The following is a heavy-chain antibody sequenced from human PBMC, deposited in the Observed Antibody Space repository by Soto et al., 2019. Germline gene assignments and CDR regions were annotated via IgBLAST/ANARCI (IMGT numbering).Heavy chain of an antibody. CDR1: GFTFSNYA. J-gene: IGHJ5*02. Sequence: GGSLRLSCAASGFTFSNYAMHWVRQAPGKGLEYVSAISSHGDSTYYANSVKGRFTISRDNSTSTAYMELSSLRSEDTAVYYCARDLGYCSGGSCYPAAEELNWFDPWGQGTLVTVSS. CDR2: ISSHGDST. V-gene: IGHV3-64*01. D-gene: IGHD2-15*01. CDR3: ARDLGYCSGGSCYPAAEELNWFDP.